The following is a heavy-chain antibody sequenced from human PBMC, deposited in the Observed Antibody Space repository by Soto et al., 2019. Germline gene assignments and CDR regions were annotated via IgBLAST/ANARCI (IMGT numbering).Heavy chain of an antibody. D-gene: IGHD2-2*01. CDR3: ARVPDR. CDR1: GGSISSGDYY. J-gene: IGHJ5*02. Sequence: SEILCLTCTVSGGSISSGDYYWSWIRQPPGKGLEWIGYIYHSGSTYYNPSLKGRVTISVDRSKNQFSLKLSSVTAADTAVYYCARVPDRWGQGTLATVSS. CDR2: IYHSGST. V-gene: IGHV4-30-2*01.